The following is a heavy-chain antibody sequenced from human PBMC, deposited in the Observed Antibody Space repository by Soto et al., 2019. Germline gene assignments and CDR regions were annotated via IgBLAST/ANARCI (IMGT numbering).Heavy chain of an antibody. D-gene: IGHD2-2*02. CDR1: GYTFTSYA. CDR3: ARAIDFSSTSCYTGYYYIDV. Sequence: ASVKVSCKAPGYTFTSYAMHWVRQAPGQRLEWMGWINAGKGNTKYSQKFQGRVTITRDTSASTAYMEVSSLRSEDTAVYYCARAIDFSSTSCYTGYYYIDVWGKGTTVTVS. J-gene: IGHJ6*03. V-gene: IGHV1-3*01. CDR2: INAGKGNT.